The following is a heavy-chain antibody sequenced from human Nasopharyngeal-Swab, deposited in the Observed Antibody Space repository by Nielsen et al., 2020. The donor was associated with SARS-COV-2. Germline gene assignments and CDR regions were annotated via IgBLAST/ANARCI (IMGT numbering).Heavy chain of an antibody. J-gene: IGHJ3*02. CDR2: IRSKTSGGAP. CDR3: ARSVGSFYGQGAFDI. D-gene: IGHD1-26*01. V-gene: IGHV3-49*03. Sequence: SLKLSCPPSGFTFGDSAMSWFRQAPGKGLECLVFIRSKTSGGAPEYAASVKGRFTISRDAAESIAYLQMNSLETEDTGVYYCARSVGSFYGQGAFDIWGQGTMVTVSS. CDR1: GFTFGDSA.